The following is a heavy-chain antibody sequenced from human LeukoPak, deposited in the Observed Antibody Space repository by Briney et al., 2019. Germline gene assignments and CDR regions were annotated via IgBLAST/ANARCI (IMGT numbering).Heavy chain of an antibody. J-gene: IGHJ5*02. D-gene: IGHD4-17*01. CDR2: IWYDGSNK. V-gene: IGHV3-33*01. CDR3: ARDGGYGDYFNWFDP. CDR1: GFTFSSYG. Sequence: GGSLRLSCAASGFTFSSYGMHWVRQAPGKGLEWVAVIWYDGSNKYYADSVKGRFTISRDNSKNTLYLQMNSLRAEDTAVYYCARDGGYGDYFNWFDPWGQGTLVTVSS.